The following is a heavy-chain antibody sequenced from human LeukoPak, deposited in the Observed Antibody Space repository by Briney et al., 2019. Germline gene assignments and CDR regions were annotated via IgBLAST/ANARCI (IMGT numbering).Heavy chain of an antibody. V-gene: IGHV3-23*01. CDR2: VSGICGST. CDR3: AKSTSYDYGDYNEGGGY. Sequence: TGGSLRLSCAASGFTFSTYAMSWVRQAPGKGLEWVSGVSGICGSTYYADSVKGRFTISKYNSKNTMYLQMNSLIREDRAVYSCAKSTSYDYGDYNEGGGYWGQGTLVTVSS. D-gene: IGHD4-17*01. J-gene: IGHJ4*02. CDR1: GFTFSTYA.